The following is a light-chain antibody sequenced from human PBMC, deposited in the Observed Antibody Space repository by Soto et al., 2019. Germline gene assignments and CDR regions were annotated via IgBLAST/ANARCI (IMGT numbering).Light chain of an antibody. CDR3: QQYDKWFSIT. J-gene: IGKJ5*01. CDR1: QSISSK. CDR2: GAS. Sequence: EIVMTQSPATLSVSPGDRAILSCRACQSISSKLGWYQQRPGQSPRLLIYGASTRAPGIPARFSGSGSGTEFTLTISSLQSEDFGVYYCQQYDKWFSITFGQGTRLEIK. V-gene: IGKV3-15*01.